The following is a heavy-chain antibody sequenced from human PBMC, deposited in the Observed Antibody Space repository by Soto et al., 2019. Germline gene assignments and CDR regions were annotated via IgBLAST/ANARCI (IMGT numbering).Heavy chain of an antibody. V-gene: IGHV1-69*12. Sequence: QVQLVQSGAEVKKPGSSVKVSCKASGGTFSSYAISWVRQAPGQGLAWMGGIIPIFGTANYAQKFQGRVTITADESTSTAYMERSSLRSEDTAVYYCASNYDSSGYYSEGYFDYWGQGTLVTVSS. CDR2: IIPIFGTA. D-gene: IGHD3-22*01. J-gene: IGHJ4*02. CDR3: ASNYDSSGYYSEGYFDY. CDR1: GGTFSSYA.